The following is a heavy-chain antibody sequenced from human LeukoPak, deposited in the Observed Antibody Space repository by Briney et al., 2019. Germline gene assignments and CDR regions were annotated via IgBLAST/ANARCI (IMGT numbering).Heavy chain of an antibody. CDR3: ARHLRYFDWLLKSYYYYGMDV. CDR1: GFTFSSYW. V-gene: IGHV3-7*03. D-gene: IGHD3-9*01. J-gene: IGHJ6*04. Sequence: GGSLRLSCAASGFTFSSYWMSWVRQAPGKGLEWVANIKQDGSEKYYADSVKGRFTISRDNAKNSLYPQMNSLRAEDTAVYYCARHLRYFDWLLKSYYYYGMDVWGKGTTVTVSS. CDR2: IKQDGSEK.